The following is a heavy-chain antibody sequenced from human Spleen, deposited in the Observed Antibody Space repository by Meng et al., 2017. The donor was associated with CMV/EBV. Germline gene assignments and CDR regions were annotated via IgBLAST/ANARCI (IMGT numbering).Heavy chain of an antibody. CDR2: IYKGGNT. V-gene: IGHV3-53*01. D-gene: IGHD3-10*02. Sequence: GGSLRLSCAASGFTVTDNYMTWVRQAPGKGLECVAVIYKGGNTYYTDSVKGRFSIYSDNSKNTLYLQMNSLRAEDTAVYYCATLQYYFRALNYWGQGTLVTVSS. J-gene: IGHJ4*02. CDR3: ATLQYYFRALNY. CDR1: GFTVTDNY.